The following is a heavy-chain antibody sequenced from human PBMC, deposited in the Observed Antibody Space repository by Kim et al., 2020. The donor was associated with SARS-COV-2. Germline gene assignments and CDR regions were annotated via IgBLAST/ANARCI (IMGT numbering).Heavy chain of an antibody. D-gene: IGHD2-2*01. J-gene: IGHJ6*02. V-gene: IGHV3-33*01. Sequence: GGSLRLSCVASGFTFSSYGMHWVRQAPGKGLEWVAVIWYDGSNKYYADSVKGRFTISRDNSKNTLYLQMNSLRAEDTAVYYCARDMVVPAANILDVWGQGTTVTVSS. CDR3: ARDMVVPAANILDV. CDR1: GFTFSSYG. CDR2: IWYDGSNK.